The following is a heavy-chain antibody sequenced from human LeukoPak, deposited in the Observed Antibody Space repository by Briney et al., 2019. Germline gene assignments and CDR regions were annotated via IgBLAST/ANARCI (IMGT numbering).Heavy chain of an antibody. Sequence: ASVKVSCKASGNTFANYGLHWVRQAPGQSLEWMGWINAGNHKSKYSQKFQGRVTISRETSASTAYMELSSLRSEDTAVYYCARGNGDSGGYGLDVWGQGTTVTVSS. CDR2: INAGNHKS. CDR3: ARGNGDSGGYGLDV. V-gene: IGHV1-3*01. J-gene: IGHJ6*02. D-gene: IGHD4-17*01. CDR1: GNTFANYG.